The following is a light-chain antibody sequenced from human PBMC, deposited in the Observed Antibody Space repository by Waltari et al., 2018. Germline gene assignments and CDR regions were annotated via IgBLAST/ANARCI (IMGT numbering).Light chain of an antibody. CDR3: LQYDHYPLT. J-gene: IGKJ4*01. CDR2: DAS. Sequence: DVQMTQSPSSLPASIRDTATISCRATQGITNSLAWFQQRPGEVPRSLIYDASTLRSGAPSRFSGSGSETDFTLTINGLQPEDFATYYCLQYDHYPLTFGGGTKVETK. V-gene: IGKV1-16*01. CDR1: QGITNS.